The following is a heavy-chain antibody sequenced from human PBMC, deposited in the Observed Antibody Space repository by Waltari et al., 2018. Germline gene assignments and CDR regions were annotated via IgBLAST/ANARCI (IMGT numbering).Heavy chain of an antibody. Sequence: EVQLLESGGGLPQPGGSLRLSCAASGFSINAYAISWVRQAPGKGLEWVSSISERGDSTYYADSVKGRVTTSRDNSKNTVYLQMSNVRSEDTAVYYCAKEGVGYCTRTSCCIGFDLWGQGTLVTVSS. CDR2: ISERGDST. CDR1: GFSINAYA. CDR3: AKEGVGYCTRTSCCIGFDL. V-gene: IGHV3-23*01. J-gene: IGHJ5*02. D-gene: IGHD2-2*01.